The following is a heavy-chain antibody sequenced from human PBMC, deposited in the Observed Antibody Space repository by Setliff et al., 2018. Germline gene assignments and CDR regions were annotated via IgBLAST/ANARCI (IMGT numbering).Heavy chain of an antibody. CDR3: TATGGGTGGY. Sequence: GGSLRLSCAASGFTFSDHHMDWVRQAPGKGLEWVGRARSKANSYTTEYAASVKGRFTISRDDSKNSLYLQMNSLKTEDTAVYYCTATGGGTGGYWGQGTLVTVSS. J-gene: IGHJ4*02. V-gene: IGHV3-72*01. D-gene: IGHD1-1*01. CDR1: GFTFSDHH. CDR2: ARSKANSYTT.